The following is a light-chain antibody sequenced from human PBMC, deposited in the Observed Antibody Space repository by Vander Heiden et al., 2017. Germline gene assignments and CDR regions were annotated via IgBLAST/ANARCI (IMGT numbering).Light chain of an antibody. CDR3: QEDKGAPSR. J-gene: IGKJ1*01. V-gene: IGKV1-27*01. CDR2: AAS. Sequence: DIQMTHSPSSLSASVGDRVTITCRASQGISNYLAWYQQKPGKVPKLLIYAASTLQAAVPSGFSGGGSGTAFTLTISSRQPEDVATYYCQEDKGAPSRFGQGTKVXIK. CDR1: QGISNY.